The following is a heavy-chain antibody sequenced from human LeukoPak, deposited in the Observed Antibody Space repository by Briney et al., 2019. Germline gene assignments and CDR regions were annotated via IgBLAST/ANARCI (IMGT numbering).Heavy chain of an antibody. D-gene: IGHD4-17*01. CDR2: IYTSGST. Sequence: PSETLSLTCTVSGGSISSYYWSWIRQPAGKGLEWIGRIYTSGSTNYNPSLKSRVTMSVDTSKNQFSLKLSSVTAADTAVYYCARQGYGDYMADYYYYYMDVWGKGTTVTVSS. J-gene: IGHJ6*03. V-gene: IGHV4-4*07. CDR1: GGSISSYY. CDR3: ARQGYGDYMADYYYYYMDV.